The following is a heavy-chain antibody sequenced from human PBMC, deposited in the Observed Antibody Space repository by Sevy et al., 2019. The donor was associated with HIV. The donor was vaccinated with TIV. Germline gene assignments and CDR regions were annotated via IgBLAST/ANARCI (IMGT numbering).Heavy chain of an antibody. V-gene: IGHV3-48*01. CDR2: IISSSGTI. CDR3: ARDHGFRGQQLFYYYYGMDV. CDR1: GFTFSSYS. D-gene: IGHD6-13*01. J-gene: IGHJ6*02. Sequence: GGSRRLSCAASGFTFSSYSMNWVRQAPGKGREGVSYIISSSGTIYYADSGKGRFTISRDNAKNSLYLQMNSLRAEDTAVYYCARDHGFRGQQLFYYYYGMDVWGQGTTVTVSS.